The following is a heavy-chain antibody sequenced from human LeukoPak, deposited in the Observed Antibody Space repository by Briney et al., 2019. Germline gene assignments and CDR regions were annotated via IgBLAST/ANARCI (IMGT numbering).Heavy chain of an antibody. Sequence: SETLSLTCTVSGGSISSSSYYWGWIRQPPGKGLEWIGRIYYSGSTYYNPSLKSRVTISVDTSKNQFSLKLSSVTAADTAVYYCARHGYCSSTTCYSYFDYWGQGTLVTVSS. CDR1: GGSISSSSYY. J-gene: IGHJ4*02. CDR2: IYYSGST. CDR3: ARHGYCSSTTCYSYFDY. V-gene: IGHV4-39*01. D-gene: IGHD2-2*03.